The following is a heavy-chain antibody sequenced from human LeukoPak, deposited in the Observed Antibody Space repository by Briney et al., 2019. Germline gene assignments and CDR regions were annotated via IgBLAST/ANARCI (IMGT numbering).Heavy chain of an antibody. Sequence: GGSLRLSCAASGFTFNTYIMRWVRQAPGKGLEWVAFISYDGSNRYNTDSVKGRFTTSRDNSKNTLYLQMNSLRAEDTAVYYCARGFSNRFEYWGRGTLVTVSS. CDR2: ISYDGSNR. J-gene: IGHJ4*02. D-gene: IGHD1-14*01. CDR1: GFTFNTYI. CDR3: ARGFSNRFEY. V-gene: IGHV3-30-3*01.